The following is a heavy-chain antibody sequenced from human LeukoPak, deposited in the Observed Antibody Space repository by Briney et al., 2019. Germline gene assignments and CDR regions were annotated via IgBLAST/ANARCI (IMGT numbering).Heavy chain of an antibody. Sequence: GRSLRLSCAASGFTFSSYGMHWVRQAPGKGLEWVAFIWYDGSKEYYTDAVKGRFTISRDNSKNTLYLQMNSLKAEDTAVYYCAKEDSGYGDYWGQGTLVTVSS. CDR3: AKEDSGYGDY. V-gene: IGHV3-30*02. J-gene: IGHJ4*02. CDR2: IWYDGSKE. D-gene: IGHD3-9*01. CDR1: GFTFSSYG.